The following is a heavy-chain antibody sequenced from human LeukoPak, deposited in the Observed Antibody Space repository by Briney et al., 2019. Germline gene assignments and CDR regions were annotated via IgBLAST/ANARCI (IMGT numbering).Heavy chain of an antibody. V-gene: IGHV1-2*02. J-gene: IGHJ3*02. CDR3: ARDLGVAVALDALDI. D-gene: IGHD6-19*01. Sequence: ASVKVSCKASGYTFTDYYMHWVRQAPGQGLEWMGWINPNSGGTKYTQKFQGRVTMTRDTSISTAYMELSRLRSGDTAVYYCARDLGVAVALDALDIWGQGTMVTVSS. CDR2: INPNSGGT. CDR1: GYTFTDYY.